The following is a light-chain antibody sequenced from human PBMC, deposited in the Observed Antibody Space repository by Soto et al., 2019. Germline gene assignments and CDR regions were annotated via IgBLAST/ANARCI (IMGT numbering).Light chain of an antibody. V-gene: IGKV3-20*01. CDR1: QIGSGNY. J-gene: IGKJ1*01. CDR2: ATS. Sequence: ELVLTQSPGTLSLAPGDSAALSCKARQIGSGNYWSWYHQKSGQAPRLLIYATSTRAPGIPDRFSGSGSATDLSLIISRLEPEDSAVYYCQHFGYPQWTFGRGTKVHI. CDR3: QHFGYPQWT.